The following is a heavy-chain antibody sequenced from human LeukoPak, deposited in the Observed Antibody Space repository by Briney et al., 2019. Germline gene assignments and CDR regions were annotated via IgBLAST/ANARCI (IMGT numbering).Heavy chain of an antibody. Sequence: LRLSCVTSGFTFRRSAMHWVRQAPGRGLEWIAFISYDGGTKYYADSVKGRFTISRDNFKNSLSLQMDSLGAEDTAVYYCAKDLETKYCIDYWGQGTLATVSS. CDR2: ISYDGGTK. V-gene: IGHV3-30*18. CDR1: GFTFRRSA. CDR3: AKDLETKYCIDY. D-gene: IGHD2-15*01. J-gene: IGHJ4*02.